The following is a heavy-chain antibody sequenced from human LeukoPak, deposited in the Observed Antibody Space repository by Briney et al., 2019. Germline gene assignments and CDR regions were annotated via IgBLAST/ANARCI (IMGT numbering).Heavy chain of an antibody. D-gene: IGHD4-17*01. J-gene: IGHJ4*02. CDR2: INPNSGGT. V-gene: IGHV1-2*02. CDR3: AGTFDYGDYGEYYFDY. Sequence: ASVKVSCKASGYTFTGYYMHWVRQAPGQGLAWMGWINPNSGGTNYAQKFQGRVTMTRDTSISTAYMELSRLRSDDTAVYCCAGTFDYGDYGEYYFDYWGQGTLVTVSS. CDR1: GYTFTGYY.